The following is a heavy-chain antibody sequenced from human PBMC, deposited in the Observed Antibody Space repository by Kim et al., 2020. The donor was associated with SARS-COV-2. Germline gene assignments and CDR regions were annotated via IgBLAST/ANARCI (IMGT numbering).Heavy chain of an antibody. CDR2: ISYDGSNK. J-gene: IGHJ4*02. D-gene: IGHD1-26*01. Sequence: GGSLRLSCAASGFTFSSYGMHWVRQAPGKGLEWVAVISYDGSNKYYADSVKGRFTISRDNSKNTLYLQMNSLRAEDTAVYYCAKDWVYSGSSSDGHYFDYWGQGTLVTVSS. CDR1: GFTFSSYG. V-gene: IGHV3-30*18. CDR3: AKDWVYSGSSSDGHYFDY.